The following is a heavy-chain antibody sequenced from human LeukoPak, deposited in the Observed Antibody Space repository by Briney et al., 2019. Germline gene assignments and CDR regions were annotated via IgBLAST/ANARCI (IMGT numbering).Heavy chain of an antibody. CDR2: IYPGDSDT. V-gene: IGHV5-51*01. J-gene: IGHJ4*02. D-gene: IGHD6-19*01. CDR3: ARPEAVAGSYFDY. CDR1: GYIFTSYW. Sequence: GESLEISCKGSGYIFTSYWIGWVRQMPGKGLEWMGIIYPGDSDTRYSPSFQGQVTISADKSISTAYLQWSSLKASDTAMYYCARPEAVAGSYFDYWGQGTLVTVSS.